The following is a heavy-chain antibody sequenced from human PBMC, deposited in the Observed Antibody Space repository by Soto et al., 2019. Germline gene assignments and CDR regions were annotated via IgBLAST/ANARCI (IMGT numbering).Heavy chain of an antibody. CDR2: INAGNGNT. D-gene: IGHD3-22*01. J-gene: IGHJ4*02. Sequence: GASVKVSWKASGYTFTSYAMHLVRQAPGQRLEWMGWINAGNGNTKYSQKFQGRVTITRDTSASTAYMELSSLRSEDTAVYYCARGSGYYYWDDYWGQGTLVTVSS. V-gene: IGHV1-3*01. CDR1: GYTFTSYA. CDR3: ARGSGYYYWDDY.